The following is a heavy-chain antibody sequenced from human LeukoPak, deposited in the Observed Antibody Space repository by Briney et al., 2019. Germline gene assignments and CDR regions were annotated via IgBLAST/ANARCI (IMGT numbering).Heavy chain of an antibody. J-gene: IGHJ4*02. D-gene: IGHD6-13*01. CDR3: ARAAAAGTCDY. V-gene: IGHV3-7*04. CDR1: GFAFSTIW. CDR2: KNQDGSVE. Sequence: GGSLRLSCAASGFAFSTIWMSWVRQAPGKGLEGVANKNQDGSVEYYVESVKGRFTISRYNGKNSLYLQMSSLRAEDTAVYYCARAAAAGTCDYWGQGTLVTVST.